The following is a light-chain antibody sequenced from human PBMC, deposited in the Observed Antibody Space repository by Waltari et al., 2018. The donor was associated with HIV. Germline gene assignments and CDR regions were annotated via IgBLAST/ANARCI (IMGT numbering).Light chain of an antibody. V-gene: IGLV3-21*02. CDR2: DDS. Sequence: SYVLAQPPSVSVAPGQTARLTCGGNNIEIKPVHWSQQKPGQAPVLVVHDDSHRPSGIPERFSGSNSGNTATLTISRVEAGDEADYFCQVWDTSSDQGVFGGGTKLTVL. CDR3: QVWDTSSDQGV. CDR1: NIEIKP. J-gene: IGLJ2*01.